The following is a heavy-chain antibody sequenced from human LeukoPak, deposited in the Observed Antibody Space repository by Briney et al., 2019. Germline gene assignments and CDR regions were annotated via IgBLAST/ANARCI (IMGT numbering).Heavy chain of an antibody. CDR1: GGTFSSYA. V-gene: IGHV3-30*04. CDR2: ISYDGSNK. CDR3: ARDPRKWELLNWFDP. D-gene: IGHD1-26*01. J-gene: IGHJ5*02. Sequence: SCKASGGTFSSYAMHWVRQAPGKGLEWVAVISYDGSNKYYADSVKGRFTISRDNSKNTLYLQMNSLRAEDTAVYYCARDPRKWELLNWFDPWGQGTLVTVSS.